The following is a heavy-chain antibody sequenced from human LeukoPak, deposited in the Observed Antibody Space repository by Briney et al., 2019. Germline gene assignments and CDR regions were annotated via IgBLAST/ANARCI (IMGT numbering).Heavy chain of an antibody. D-gene: IGHD2-2*01. J-gene: IGHJ6*03. CDR1: GYSISSGYY. CDR2: IYHSGST. Sequence: PSETLSLTCAVSGYSISSGYYWGWIRPPPGKGLEWIGSIYHSGSTYYNPSLKSRVTISVDTSKNQFSLKLSSVTAADTAVYYCARIRYCSSTSCYYPPYYYYYMDVWGKGTTVTVSS. V-gene: IGHV4-38-2*01. CDR3: ARIRYCSSTSCYYPPYYYYYMDV.